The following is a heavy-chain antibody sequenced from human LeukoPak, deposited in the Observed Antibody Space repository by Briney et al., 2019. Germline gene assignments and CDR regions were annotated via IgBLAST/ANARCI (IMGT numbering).Heavy chain of an antibody. CDR1: GYTFTSYY. CDR2: INPSGGST. J-gene: IGHJ4*02. CDR3: ARDYYSSGWTGPFDY. V-gene: IGHV1-46*01. D-gene: IGHD6-19*01. Sequence: ASVKVSCKASGYTFTSYYMHWVRQAPGQGLEWMGIINPSGGSTSYAQKFQGRVTMTRDTSTSTVYMELSSLRSEDTAVYYCARDYYSSGWTGPFDYWGQGTLVTVSP.